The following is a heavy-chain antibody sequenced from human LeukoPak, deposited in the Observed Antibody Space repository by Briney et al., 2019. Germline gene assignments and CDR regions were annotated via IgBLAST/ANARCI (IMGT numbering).Heavy chain of an antibody. J-gene: IGHJ4*02. CDR1: GYTFTSYG. CDR2: ISAYNDNT. D-gene: IGHD6-19*01. Sequence: ASVKVSCTASGYTFTSYGISWVRQAPGQGLEWMGWISAYNDNTNYAQKLQGRVTMTTDTSTSTAYMELRSLRSDDTAVYYCARDVGAKYSSALDYWGQGTLVTVSS. V-gene: IGHV1-18*01. CDR3: ARDVGAKYSSALDY.